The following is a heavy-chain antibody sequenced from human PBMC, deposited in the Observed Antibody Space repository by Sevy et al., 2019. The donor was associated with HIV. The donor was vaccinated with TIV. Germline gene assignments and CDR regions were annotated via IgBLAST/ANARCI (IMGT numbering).Heavy chain of an antibody. CDR3: AGIGHYDILTGYDSTFYFDY. V-gene: IGHV3-11*01. D-gene: IGHD3-9*01. CDR1: GFTFSDYY. Sequence: GGSLRLSCAASGFTFSDYYMSWIRQAPGKGLEWVSYIRNSGNTIYYADSVKGRFTISRDNAKNSLYLQMNSLRADDTAVYYCAGIGHYDILTGYDSTFYFDYWGQGTLVTVSS. CDR2: IRNSGNTI. J-gene: IGHJ4*02.